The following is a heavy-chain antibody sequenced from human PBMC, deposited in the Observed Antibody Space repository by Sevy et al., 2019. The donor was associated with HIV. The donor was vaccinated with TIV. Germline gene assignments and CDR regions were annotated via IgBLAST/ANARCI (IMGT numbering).Heavy chain of an antibody. Sequence: GGSLRLSCAASGFTFSTYAMTWVRQAPGKGLEWVSVISFSGGSTYYADSVKGRFTISRDNSKNTLYLQMISLRAEDTAVYYCAKDRVSGTYYTGDFDYRGQGTLVTVSS. CDR2: ISFSGGST. J-gene: IGHJ4*02. D-gene: IGHD3-10*01. CDR3: AKDRVSGTYYTGDFDY. V-gene: IGHV3-23*01. CDR1: GFTFSTYA.